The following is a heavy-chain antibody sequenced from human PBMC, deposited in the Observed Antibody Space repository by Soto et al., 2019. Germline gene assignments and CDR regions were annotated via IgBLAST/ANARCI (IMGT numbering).Heavy chain of an antibody. D-gene: IGHD2-2*01. J-gene: IGHJ5*02. V-gene: IGHV1-2*02. CDR2: IKTKTGGT. CDR1: GYSFTDYY. CDR3: ARVVPEGWFDP. Sequence: QVHLVQSGAEVKKPGASVKVSCMASGYSFTDYYIHWVRQAPGQGLEWMGWIKTKTGGTNYAQRFTDTGTTTVDTAIKKADMELSSHTSDDKAVYYCARVVPEGWFDPWGQGTLVTVPS.